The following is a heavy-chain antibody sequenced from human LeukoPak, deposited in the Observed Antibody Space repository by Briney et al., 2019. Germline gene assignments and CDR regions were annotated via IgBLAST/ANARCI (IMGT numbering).Heavy chain of an antibody. CDR1: GGSFSGYY. Sequence: SETLPLTCAVYGGSFSGYYWSWIRQPPGKGLEWIGEINHSGSTNYNPSLKSRVTISVDTSKNQFSLKPSSVTAADTAVYYCATEYSSGWYDYWGQGTLVTVSS. D-gene: IGHD6-19*01. CDR2: INHSGST. J-gene: IGHJ4*02. V-gene: IGHV4-34*01. CDR3: ATEYSSGWYDY.